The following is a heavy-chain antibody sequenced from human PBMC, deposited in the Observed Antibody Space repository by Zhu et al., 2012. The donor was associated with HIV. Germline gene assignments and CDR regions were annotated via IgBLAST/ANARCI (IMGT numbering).Heavy chain of an antibody. D-gene: IGHD4-11*01. V-gene: IGHV4-39*07. CDR3: AGTRRGDYSPLGYNWFDP. CDR2: IYYSGST. J-gene: IGHJ5*02. Sequence: QVQLQESGPGLVRPSETLSLTCSVSGGSISSSSYYWGWIRQPPGKGLEWIAIIYYSGSTYYNPSLKSRVTISVDTSKNQFSLKLSSVTAADTAVYYCAGTRRGDYSPLGYNWFDPWGQGTLITVSS. CDR1: GGSISSSSYY.